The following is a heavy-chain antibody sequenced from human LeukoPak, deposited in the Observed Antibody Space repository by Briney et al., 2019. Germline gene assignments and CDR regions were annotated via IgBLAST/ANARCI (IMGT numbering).Heavy chain of an antibody. Sequence: GASVKVSCKASGYTFTGYYMHWVRHAPGQGLEWMGRINPNSGGTNYAQKFQGRVTMTRDTSISTAYMELSRLRSDDTAVYYCARDDRSSHDFSPAHWGQGNLVTVSS. CDR2: INPNSGGT. V-gene: IGHV1-2*06. J-gene: IGHJ1*01. D-gene: IGHD3-3*01. CDR1: GYTFTGYY. CDR3: ARDDRSSHDFSPAH.